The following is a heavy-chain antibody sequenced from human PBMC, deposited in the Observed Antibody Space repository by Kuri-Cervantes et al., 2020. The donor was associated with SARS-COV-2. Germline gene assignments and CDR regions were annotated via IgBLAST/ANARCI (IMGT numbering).Heavy chain of an antibody. CDR2: ISYDGSNK. D-gene: IGHD1-1*01. V-gene: IGHV3-30-3*01. Sequence: GESLKISCAASGFTFSSYAMHWVRQAPGQGLEWVAVISYDGSNKYYADSVKGRFTISRDNAKNMLFLQMNSLRAEDTAVYYCVRDGDHWNFDYWGQGTLVTVSS. CDR1: GFTFSSYA. J-gene: IGHJ4*02. CDR3: VRDGDHWNFDY.